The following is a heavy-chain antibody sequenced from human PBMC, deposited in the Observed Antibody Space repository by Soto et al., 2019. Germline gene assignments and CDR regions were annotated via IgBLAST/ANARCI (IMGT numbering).Heavy chain of an antibody. CDR2: IWNDGSNK. CDR1: GFTFSIYG. CDR3: ARAVGPFDY. V-gene: IGHV3-33*01. J-gene: IGHJ4*02. Sequence: QVQLVESGGGVVQPGRSLRLSCAASGFTFSIYGMHWVRQAPGKGLEWVAVIWNDGSNKYYGDSVKGRFTISRDNSKNTLYLHMNSLRADDTAVYYCARAVGPFDYWGQGTLVTVS. D-gene: IGHD3-16*01.